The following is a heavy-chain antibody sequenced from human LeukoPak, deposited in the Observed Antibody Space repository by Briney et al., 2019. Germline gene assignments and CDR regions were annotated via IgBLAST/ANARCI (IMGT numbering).Heavy chain of an antibody. Sequence: QAGGSLRLSCAASGFTVSSNYMSWVRQAPGKELEWVSVIYSGGSTYYADSVKGRFTISRDNSKNTLYLQMNSLRAEDTAVYYCARMLGVFHYFDYWGQGTLVTVSS. V-gene: IGHV3-66*01. D-gene: IGHD2-8*01. J-gene: IGHJ4*02. CDR2: IYSGGST. CDR1: GFTVSSNY. CDR3: ARMLGVFHYFDY.